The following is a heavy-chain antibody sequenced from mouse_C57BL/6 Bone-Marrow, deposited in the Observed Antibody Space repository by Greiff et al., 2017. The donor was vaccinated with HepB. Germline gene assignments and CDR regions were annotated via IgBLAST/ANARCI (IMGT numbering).Heavy chain of an antibody. D-gene: IGHD1-1*01. Sequence: DVHLVESGGGLVKPGGSLKLSCAASGFSFSDYEMHWVRQAPEKGLEWVAYISSCSSTIYYADTVKGRFTISRDNAKNTLFVKMTSLTSEDTAMYYCAEDYGSGYWGQGTPVTVSA. CDR2: ISSCSSTI. J-gene: IGHJ3*01. V-gene: IGHV5-17*01. CDR1: GFSFSDYE. CDR3: AEDYGSGY.